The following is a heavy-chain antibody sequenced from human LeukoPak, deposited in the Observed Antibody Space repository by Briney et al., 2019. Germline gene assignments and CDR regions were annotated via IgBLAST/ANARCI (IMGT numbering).Heavy chain of an antibody. Sequence: SETLSLTCTVSGGSISSGRYYWSWIRQPAGKGLEWIGRIETSGSTKYNPSLNSRVTISVDTSKNQFSLKLSSVTAADTAVYYCARLYNWNFGLDYWGQGTLVTVSS. V-gene: IGHV4-61*02. CDR1: GGSISSGRYY. CDR3: ARLYNWNFGLDY. CDR2: IETSGST. D-gene: IGHD1-7*01. J-gene: IGHJ4*02.